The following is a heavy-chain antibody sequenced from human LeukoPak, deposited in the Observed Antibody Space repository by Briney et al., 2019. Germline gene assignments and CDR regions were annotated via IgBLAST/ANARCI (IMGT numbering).Heavy chain of an antibody. CDR1: GYTFTTSY. CDR3: ARGLRDSSGREYFQH. V-gene: IGHV1-46*01. Sequence: ASVKVSCKASGYTFTTSYVHWVRQAPGQGLEYMGIINPSGGSTSYAQKFQGRVTMTRDTSTTTVYMELSSLRSEDTAVYYCARGLRDSSGREYFQHWGQGTLVTVSS. D-gene: IGHD3-22*01. CDR2: INPSGGST. J-gene: IGHJ1*01.